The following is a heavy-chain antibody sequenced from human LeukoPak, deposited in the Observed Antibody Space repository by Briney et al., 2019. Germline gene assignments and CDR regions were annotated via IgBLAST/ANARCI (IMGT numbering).Heavy chain of an antibody. CDR2: ISSSSSYI. D-gene: IGHD3-3*01. CDR3: ARDRPSSITIFGVPTKGYFDY. V-gene: IGHV3-21*01. CDR1: GFTFSSYS. Sequence: GGSLRLSCAASGFTFSSYSMNWVRQAPGKGLEWVSSISSSSSYIYYADSVKRRFTISRDNAKNSLYLQMNSLRAEDTAVYYCARDRPSSITIFGVPTKGYFDYWGQGTLVTVSS. J-gene: IGHJ4*02.